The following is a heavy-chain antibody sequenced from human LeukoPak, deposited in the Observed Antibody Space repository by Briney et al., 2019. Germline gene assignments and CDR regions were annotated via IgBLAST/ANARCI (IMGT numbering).Heavy chain of an antibody. CDR1: GGSISSGGYS. CDR2: IYHSGST. J-gene: IGHJ4*02. V-gene: IGHV4-30-2*01. Sequence: PSETLSLTCAVSGGSISSGGYSWSWIRQPPGKGLEWIGYIYHSGSTYYNPSLKSRVTISVDTSKNQFSLKLSSVTAADTAVYYCARGYSYGPNFDYWGQGTLVTVSS. D-gene: IGHD5-18*01. CDR3: ARGYSYGPNFDY.